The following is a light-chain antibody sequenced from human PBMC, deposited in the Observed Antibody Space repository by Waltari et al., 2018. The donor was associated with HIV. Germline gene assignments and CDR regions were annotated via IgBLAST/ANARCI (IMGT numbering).Light chain of an antibody. CDR1: TSDIGAYAY. CDR2: EVS. V-gene: IGLV2-14*01. CDR3: SSYTAANTIL. J-gene: IGLJ2*01. Sequence: QSALTQPASVSGSLAQSITVSFPGTTSDIGAYAYVSWYQQLPDKAPTLIIYEVSKRPSGVSHRFSGSKSGNTASLTISGLQSDDESTYFCSSYTAANTILFGGGTKLTVL.